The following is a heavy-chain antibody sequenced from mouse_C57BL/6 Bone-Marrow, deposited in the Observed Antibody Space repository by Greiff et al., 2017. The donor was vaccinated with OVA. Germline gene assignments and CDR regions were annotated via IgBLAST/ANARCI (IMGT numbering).Heavy chain of an antibody. D-gene: IGHD1-1*01. CDR1: GFNIKNTY. J-gene: IGHJ1*03. CDR3: DRDIFYYGSRWWYFDV. V-gene: IGHV14-3*01. CDR2: IDPANGNT. Sequence: EVKLVESVAELVRPGASVKLSCTASGFNIKNTYMHWVKQRPEQGLEWIGRIDPANGNTKYAPKFQGKATITADTSSNTAYLQLSSLTSEDTAIYYSDRDIFYYGSRWWYFDVGGTGTTVTVSS.